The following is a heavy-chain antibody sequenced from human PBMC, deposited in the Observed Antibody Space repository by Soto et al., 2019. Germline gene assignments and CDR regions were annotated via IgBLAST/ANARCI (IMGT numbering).Heavy chain of an antibody. D-gene: IGHD2-15*01. V-gene: IGHV4-4*07. CDR2: IYTSGST. J-gene: IGHJ6*02. Sequence: SETLSLTCTVSGGSISSYYWSWIRQPAGKGLEWIGRIYTSGSTNYNPSLKSRVTMSVDTSKNQFSLKLSSVTAADTAVYYCARDLPYCSGGSCYPTPDYYYGMDVWGQGTTVPVSS. CDR1: GGSISSYY. CDR3: ARDLPYCSGGSCYPTPDYYYGMDV.